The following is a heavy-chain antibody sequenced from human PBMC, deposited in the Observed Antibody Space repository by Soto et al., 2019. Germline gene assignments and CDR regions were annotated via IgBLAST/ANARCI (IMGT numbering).Heavy chain of an antibody. D-gene: IGHD3-10*01. J-gene: IGHJ4*02. CDR1: GGSISSSSYY. V-gene: IGHV4-39*01. CDR2: IFYSGST. Sequence: SETLSLTCTVSGGSISSSSYYWGWIRQPPGKGLQWIGSIFYSGSTYYNPSLKSRVTISVDTSKNQFSLKLSSVTAADTAVYYCLVQSGGFFDYWGQGTMVTVSS. CDR3: LVQSGGFFDY.